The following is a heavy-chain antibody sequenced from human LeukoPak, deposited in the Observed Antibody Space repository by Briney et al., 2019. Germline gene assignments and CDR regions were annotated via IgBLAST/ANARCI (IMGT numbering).Heavy chain of an antibody. CDR2: IYYSGST. V-gene: IGHV4-39*02. D-gene: IGHD6-13*01. Sequence: PSETLSLTCTVSGGSISSSSYYWGWIRQPPGKGLEWIGSIYYSGSTYYNPSLKSRVTISVDTSKNQFSLKLSSVTAEDTAVYYCARDIYYSSSWYNYFDYWGQGTLVTVSS. J-gene: IGHJ4*02. CDR1: GGSISSSSYY. CDR3: ARDIYYSSSWYNYFDY.